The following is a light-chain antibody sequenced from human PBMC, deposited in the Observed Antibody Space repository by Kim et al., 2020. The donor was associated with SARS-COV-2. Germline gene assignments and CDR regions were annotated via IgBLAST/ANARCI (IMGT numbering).Light chain of an antibody. J-gene: IGLJ2*01. CDR3: QAWDSSTAI. V-gene: IGLV3-1*01. CDR1: RLGDKY. CDR2: QGD. Sequence: SVSPGQTVSISCSGERLGDKYAFWYQQRSGQSPVFVIYQGDKRPSGIPARFSGFLSGNTATLTISGTQPMDEADYYCQAWDSSTAIFGGGTQLTVL.